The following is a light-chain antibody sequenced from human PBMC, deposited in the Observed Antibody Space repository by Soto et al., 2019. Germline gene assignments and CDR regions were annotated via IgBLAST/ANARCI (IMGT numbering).Light chain of an antibody. CDR3: QQYYTTPVT. CDR1: QTVLYSSNY. J-gene: IGKJ1*01. Sequence: DIVMTQSPDSLSVSLGERATINCKSSQTVLYSSNYLAWYQQKPAQPPKLLIYWASTRESGVPDRFSGSGSGTDFTLTISSLQAEDVAVYYCQQYYTTPVTFGQGTKVEIE. V-gene: IGKV4-1*01. CDR2: WAS.